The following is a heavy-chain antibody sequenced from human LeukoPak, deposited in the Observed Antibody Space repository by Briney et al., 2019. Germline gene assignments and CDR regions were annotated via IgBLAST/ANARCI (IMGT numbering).Heavy chain of an antibody. Sequence: KPSETLSLTCAVYGGSFSGYYWSWIRQPPGKGLEWIGEINHSGSTNYNPSLKSRVTISVDTSKNQFSLKLSSVTAADTAVYYCARGRRVMVYAIAAGFDPWGQGTLVTVSS. V-gene: IGHV4-34*01. CDR2: INHSGST. CDR3: ARGRRVMVYAIAAGFDP. CDR1: GGSFSGYY. J-gene: IGHJ5*02. D-gene: IGHD2-8*01.